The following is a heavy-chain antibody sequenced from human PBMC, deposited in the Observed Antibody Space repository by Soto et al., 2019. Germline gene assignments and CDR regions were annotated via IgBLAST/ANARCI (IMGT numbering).Heavy chain of an antibody. CDR3: ARDRHWFDX. Sequence: SETLSLTCTVSGGSISSYYWSWIRQPPGKGLEWIWYIYYSGSTNYNPSLKSRVTISVETSKNPFSLKLSSVTAADTAVYYCARDRHWFDXWGQGTLVTVSX. CDR1: GGSISSYY. CDR2: IYYSGST. J-gene: IGHJ5*02. V-gene: IGHV4-59*01.